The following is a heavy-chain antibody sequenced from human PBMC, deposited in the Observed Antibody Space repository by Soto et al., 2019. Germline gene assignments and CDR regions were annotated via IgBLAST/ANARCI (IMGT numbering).Heavy chain of an antibody. D-gene: IGHD1-1*01. Sequence: QVQLVQSGAEVKKPGSSVKVSCEASGGTLRTYPINWVRQAPGQGLEWMGNSIPMFGTANYAQKFQGRVTSTADESTNTAHMELKNLRSEDTAVYYCANGMRGTPGTFDLWCQGNLVTVSS. CDR1: GGTLRTYP. CDR2: SIPMFGTA. CDR3: ANGMRGTPGTFDL. J-gene: IGHJ4*02. V-gene: IGHV1-69*18.